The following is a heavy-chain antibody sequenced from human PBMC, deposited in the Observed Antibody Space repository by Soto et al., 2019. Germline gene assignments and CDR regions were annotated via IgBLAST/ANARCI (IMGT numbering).Heavy chain of an antibody. CDR3: AKPSDYDSWSGGNWFDP. CDR1: GFTFSSYA. Sequence: GGSLRLSCAASGFTFSSYAMSWVRQAPGKGLEWVSAISGSGGSTYYADSVKGRFTISRDNSKNTLYLQMNSLRAEDTAVYYCAKPSDYDSWSGGNWFDPWGQGTLVTVSS. J-gene: IGHJ5*02. CDR2: ISGSGGST. D-gene: IGHD3-3*01. V-gene: IGHV3-23*01.